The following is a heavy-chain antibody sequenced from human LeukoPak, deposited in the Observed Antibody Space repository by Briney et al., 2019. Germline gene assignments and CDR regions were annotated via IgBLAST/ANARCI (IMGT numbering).Heavy chain of an antibody. CDR3: ARWGYSSSWYPTSGNYYYYMDV. CDR2: ISADNGNT. J-gene: IGHJ6*03. Sequence: ASVKVSCKASGYTFTSYGFSWVRQAPGQGLEWMGWISADNGNTNYVQKLQGRVTMTTDTSTSTAYMELRSLRPDDTAVYYCARWGYSSSWYPTSGNYYYYMDVWGKGTTVTVSS. V-gene: IGHV1-18*01. D-gene: IGHD6-13*01. CDR1: GYTFTSYG.